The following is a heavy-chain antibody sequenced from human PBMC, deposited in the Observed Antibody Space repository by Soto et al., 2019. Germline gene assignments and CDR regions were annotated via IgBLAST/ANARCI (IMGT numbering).Heavy chain of an antibody. Sequence: PGGSLRLSCAASGFTFSSYAMHWVRQAPGKGLEWVAVISYDGSNKYYADSVKGRFTISRDNSKNTLYLQMNSLRAEDTAVYYCAREGVAVAGTIIYGMDVWGQGTTVTVSS. D-gene: IGHD6-19*01. CDR3: AREGVAVAGTIIYGMDV. CDR2: ISYDGSNK. CDR1: GFTFSSYA. J-gene: IGHJ6*02. V-gene: IGHV3-30-3*01.